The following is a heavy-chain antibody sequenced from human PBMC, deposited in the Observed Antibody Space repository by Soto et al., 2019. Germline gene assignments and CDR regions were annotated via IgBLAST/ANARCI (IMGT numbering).Heavy chain of an antibody. V-gene: IGHV1-18*01. CDR1: GYTFTSYG. CDR3: ARDRITIFGVVIDNWFDP. J-gene: IGHJ5*02. Sequence: QVQLVQSGAEVKKPGASVKVSCKASGYTFTSYGISWVRQAPGQGLEWMGWISAYNGNTNYTQKRQGRVTMTTDTATSTAYMELRSLRSDETAVYYWARDRITIFGVVIDNWFDPWGQGALVTVSS. CDR2: ISAYNGNT. D-gene: IGHD3-3*01.